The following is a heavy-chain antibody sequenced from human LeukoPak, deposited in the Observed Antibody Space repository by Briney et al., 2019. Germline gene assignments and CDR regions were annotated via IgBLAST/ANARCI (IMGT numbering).Heavy chain of an antibody. D-gene: IGHD3-22*01. J-gene: IGHJ4*02. V-gene: IGHV1-18*01. CDR1: GYTFTSYG. CDR2: ISVYNGNT. Sequence: GASVKVSCKASGYTFTSYGITWVRQAPGQGLEWMGWISVYNGNTNYAPRLQGRVTMTTDTSTRTAHMELRSLRSDDTAVYYCARGPYSSSGYYYADYWGQGTLVTVSS. CDR3: ARGPYSSSGYYYADY.